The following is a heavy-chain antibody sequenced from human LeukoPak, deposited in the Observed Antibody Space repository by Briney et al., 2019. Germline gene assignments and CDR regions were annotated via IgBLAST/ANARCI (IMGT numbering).Heavy chain of an antibody. Sequence: PGGSLRLSCAASGFTFSNYAMHWVRQAPGKGLEWVAVISYDGSNKYYADSVKGRFTISRDNSKNTLYLQMNSLRAEDTAVYYCARDNYFDYWGQGTLVTVSS. V-gene: IGHV3-30*04. CDR3: ARDNYFDY. CDR2: ISYDGSNK. CDR1: GFTFSNYA. J-gene: IGHJ4*02.